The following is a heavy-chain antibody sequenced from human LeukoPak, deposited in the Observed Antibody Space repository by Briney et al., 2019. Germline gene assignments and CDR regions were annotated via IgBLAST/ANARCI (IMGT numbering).Heavy chain of an antibody. Sequence: GGSLRLSCAASGFTFSSYAMSWVRQAPGKGLEWVSAISGSGGSTYYADSVKGRFTISRDNSKNTVYLQMNSLRAEDTAVYYCARASSSWQGDRFDPWGQGTLVTVSS. CDR3: ARASSSWQGDRFDP. V-gene: IGHV3-23*01. J-gene: IGHJ5*02. D-gene: IGHD6-13*01. CDR2: ISGSGGST. CDR1: GFTFSSYA.